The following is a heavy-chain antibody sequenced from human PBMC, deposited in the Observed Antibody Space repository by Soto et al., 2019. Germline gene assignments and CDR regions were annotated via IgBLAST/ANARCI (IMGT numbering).Heavy chain of an antibody. CDR1: GGSISSYY. D-gene: IGHD3-10*01. J-gene: IGHJ4*02. V-gene: IGHV4-59*08. CDR3: ARLFGSGTFDY. CDR2: IYYSGST. Sequence: SETLSLTCTVSGGSISSYYWIWIRQPPGKGLEWIGYIYYSGSTNYNPSLKSRVTISVDTSKNQFSLKLSSVTAADTAVYYCARLFGSGTFDYWGQGTLVTVSS.